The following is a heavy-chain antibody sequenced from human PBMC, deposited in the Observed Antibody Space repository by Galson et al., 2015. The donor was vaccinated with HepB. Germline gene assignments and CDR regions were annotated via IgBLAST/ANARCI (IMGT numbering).Heavy chain of an antibody. D-gene: IGHD3-10*01. CDR2: ISGSGGST. Sequence: SLRLSCAASGFTFSSYAMSWVRQAPGKGLEWVSAISGSGGSTYYADSVKGRFTISRDNSKNTLYLQMNSLRAEDTAVYYCAKDRQFLLVRGVTNFDYWGQGTLVTVSS. CDR3: AKDRQFLLVRGVTNFDY. CDR1: GFTFSSYA. V-gene: IGHV3-23*01. J-gene: IGHJ4*02.